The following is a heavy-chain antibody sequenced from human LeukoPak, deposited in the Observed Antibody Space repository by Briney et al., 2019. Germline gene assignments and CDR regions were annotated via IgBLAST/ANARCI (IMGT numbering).Heavy chain of an antibody. J-gene: IGHJ4*02. CDR1: GGSFSGYY. V-gene: IGHV4-34*01. D-gene: IGHD2-15*01. CDR2: INHSGST. CDR3: ARGRWYQTPYYFDY. Sequence: PSETLSLTCAVYGGSFSGYYWSWIRQPPGKGLEWIGEINHSGSTNYNPSLESRVTISVDTSKNQFSLKLSSVTAADTAVYYCARGRWYQTPYYFDYWGQGTLVTVSS.